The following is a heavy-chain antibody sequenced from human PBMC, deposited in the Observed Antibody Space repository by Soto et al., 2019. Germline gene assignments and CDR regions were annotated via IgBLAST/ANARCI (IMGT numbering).Heavy chain of an antibody. CDR1: GYSFTSYW. J-gene: IGHJ5*02. V-gene: IGHV5-10-1*01. Sequence: GESLKISCDCSGYSFTSYWISRVRQMPGEGLEWMGRIDPSDSYTNYSPSFQGHVTISADKSISTAYLQWSSLKASDTAMYYCARRVYSSSWPKGNWFDPWGQGTLVTVSS. CDR2: IDPSDSYT. D-gene: IGHD6-13*01. CDR3: ARRVYSSSWPKGNWFDP.